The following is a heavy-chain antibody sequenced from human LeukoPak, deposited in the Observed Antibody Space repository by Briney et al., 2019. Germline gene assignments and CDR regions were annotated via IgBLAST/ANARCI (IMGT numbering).Heavy chain of an antibody. V-gene: IGHV3-48*04. D-gene: IGHD1-26*01. CDR2: ISSGSSTI. CDR3: ARDPAPGIPDYLDY. Sequence: GESLRLSCAASGFTFRNYGMNWVRQAPGKGLEWVSYISSGSSTIYYADSVRGRFTISRDNSNNIPQLQMDSLRTEDTALYFCARDPAPGIPDYLDYWGHGTLVTVSS. CDR1: GFTFRNYG. J-gene: IGHJ4*03.